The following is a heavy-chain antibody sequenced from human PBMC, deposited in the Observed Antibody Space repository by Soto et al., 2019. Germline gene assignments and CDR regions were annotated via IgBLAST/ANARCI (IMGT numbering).Heavy chain of an antibody. CDR1: VFTCISYA. Sequence: VGSGILSCSWSVFTCISYAMGVFRQAPGKGLEWVSAISGSGGSTYYADSVKGRFTISRDNSKNTLYLQMNSLRAEDKAVYYCAKDRRARSYGKDAFDYWGQGTLVTVSS. V-gene: IGHV3-23*01. CDR2: ISGSGGST. D-gene: IGHD5-18*01. CDR3: AKDRRARSYGKDAFDY. J-gene: IGHJ4*02.